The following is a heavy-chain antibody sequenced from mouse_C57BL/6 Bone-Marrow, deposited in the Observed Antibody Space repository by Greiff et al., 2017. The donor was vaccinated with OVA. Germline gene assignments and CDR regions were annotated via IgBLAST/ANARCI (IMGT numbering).Heavy chain of an antibody. J-gene: IGHJ2*01. Sequence: VQLQQPGAELVKPGASVKLSCKASGYTFTSYWMHWVKQRPGQGLEWIGRIDPEDGETKYAPKFQGKATITADTSSNTAYLQLSSLTSEDTAVYYCSNYVFYWGQGTTLTVSS. D-gene: IGHD2-5*01. V-gene: IGHV14-2*01. CDR1: GYTFTSYW. CDR3: SNYVFY. CDR2: IDPEDGET.